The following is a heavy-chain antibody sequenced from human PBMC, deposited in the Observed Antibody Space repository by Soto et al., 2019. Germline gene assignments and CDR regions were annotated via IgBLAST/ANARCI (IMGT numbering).Heavy chain of an antibody. CDR1: GGSISSYY. V-gene: IGHV4-59*01. CDR3: ARAGVYDYVWGSYRYTGYFDY. Sequence: WETLSLTCTVSGGSISSYYWSWIRQPPGKGLEWIGYIYYSGSTNYNPSLKSRVTISVDTSKNQFSLKLSSVTAADMAVYYCARAGVYDYVWGSYRYTGYFDYWGQGTLVPVSS. J-gene: IGHJ4*02. D-gene: IGHD3-16*02. CDR2: IYYSGST.